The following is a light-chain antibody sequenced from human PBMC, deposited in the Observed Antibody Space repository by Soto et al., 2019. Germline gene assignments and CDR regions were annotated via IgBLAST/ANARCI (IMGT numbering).Light chain of an antibody. J-gene: IGKJ3*01. Sequence: EIVLTQSPCTLSLSPGERATLSCRASQSISSTYLGWYQQKPGKAPRLLISGASIIATGIPDRFSGSGSGTDFTLTITRLAPEDFAVYYCQQYDNIPFTFGTGTKV. CDR3: QQYDNIPFT. CDR1: QSISSTY. CDR2: GAS. V-gene: IGKV3-20*01.